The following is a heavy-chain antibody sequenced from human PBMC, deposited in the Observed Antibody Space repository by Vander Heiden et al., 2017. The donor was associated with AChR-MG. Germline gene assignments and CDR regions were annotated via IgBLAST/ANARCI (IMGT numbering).Heavy chain of an antibody. CDR3: ARGETMVRDRGTNDAFDS. Sequence: EVQLVEAGGGLAQPGGCLTLSWRAPGFTFNASAMLWLRKASGKGEELVGRSRSKPKSDETAYGASVEGRFTIARDDSKNTAYLKMNSLKSEDTAGDYCARGETMVRDRGTNDAFDSGGKGTMVTVSS. D-gene: IGHD3-10*01. CDR1: GFTFNASA. V-gene: IGHV3-73*02. CDR2: SRSKPKSDET. J-gene: IGHJ3*02.